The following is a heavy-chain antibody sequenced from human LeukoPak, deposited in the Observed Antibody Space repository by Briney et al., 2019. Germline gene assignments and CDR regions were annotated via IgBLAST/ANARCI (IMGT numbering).Heavy chain of an antibody. J-gene: IGHJ5*02. CDR3: VRDGGEWLPDL. CDR1: GGSMGTYS. V-gene: IGHV4-59*01. CDR2: KAYSGGT. D-gene: IGHD3-3*01. Sequence: SETLSLTCTVSGGSMGTYSWCWIRQPPGKGLEWIGFKAYSGGTNCNPSLKSRVTISVDTSKGQISLNLKSVTAADTAVYYCVRDGGEWLPDLWGQGTLVTVSS.